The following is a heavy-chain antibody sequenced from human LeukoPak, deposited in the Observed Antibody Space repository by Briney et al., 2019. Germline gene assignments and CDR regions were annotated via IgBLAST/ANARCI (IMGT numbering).Heavy chain of an antibody. J-gene: IGHJ4*02. Sequence: PGGSLRLSCAASGFTFSSYAMSWVRQAPGKGLEWVSAISGSGGSTYYADSVKGRFTISRDNSKNTLYLQTNSLRAEDTAVYYCATPGVRGKNPLGYFDYWGQGTLVTVSS. CDR2: ISGSGGST. CDR3: ATPGVRGKNPLGYFDY. CDR1: GFTFSSYA. D-gene: IGHD3-10*01. V-gene: IGHV3-23*01.